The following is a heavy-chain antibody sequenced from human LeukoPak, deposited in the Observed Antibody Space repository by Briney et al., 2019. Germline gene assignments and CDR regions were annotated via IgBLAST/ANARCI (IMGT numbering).Heavy chain of an antibody. CDR3: AVVPIAASGTIDY. D-gene: IGHD6-13*01. V-gene: IGHV4-38-2*02. CDR2: IYHTGTT. CDR1: GYSISSGYY. Sequence: SETLSLTCTVSGYSISSGYYWGWIRQPPGKGLEWIGSIYHTGTTYYNPSLTSRVTISVDTSKNQFSLKLSSVTAADTAVYYCAVVPIAASGTIDYWGQGTLVTVSS. J-gene: IGHJ4*02.